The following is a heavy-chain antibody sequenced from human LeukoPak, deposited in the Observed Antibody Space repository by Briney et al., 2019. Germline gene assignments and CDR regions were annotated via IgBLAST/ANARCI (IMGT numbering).Heavy chain of an antibody. CDR3: ARDGRYCSSTSCYRETWFDP. D-gene: IGHD2-2*02. CDR2: INNVGSYI. Sequence: GGSLRPSCAASGFTFSSYSMNWVRQAPGKGLEWVSSINNVGSYIYYAESMKGRFTISRDNAKNSLYLQMNSLRAEDTAVYYCARDGRYCSSTSCYRETWFDPWGQGTLVTVSS. V-gene: IGHV3-21*01. J-gene: IGHJ5*02. CDR1: GFTFSSYS.